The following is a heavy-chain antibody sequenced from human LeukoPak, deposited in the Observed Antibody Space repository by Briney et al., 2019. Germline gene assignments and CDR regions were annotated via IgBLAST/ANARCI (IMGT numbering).Heavy chain of an antibody. CDR2: TYFRSKWYN. CDR3: AKGYYGMDV. J-gene: IGHJ6*02. Sequence: SQTLSLTCAISGDSVSSNSAAWSWIRQSPSRGLEWLGRTYFRSKWYNDYAVSVQSRITIKADTSKNQFSLQLNSVTPEDTAVYYCAKGYYGMDVWGRGTRVIVSS. V-gene: IGHV6-1*01. CDR1: GDSVSSNSAA.